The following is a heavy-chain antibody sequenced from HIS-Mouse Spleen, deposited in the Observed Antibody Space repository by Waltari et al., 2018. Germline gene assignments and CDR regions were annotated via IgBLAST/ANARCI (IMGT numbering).Heavy chain of an antibody. D-gene: IGHD6-13*01. J-gene: IGHJ2*01. CDR2: IYYSGST. V-gene: IGHV4-39*07. CDR3: AREIPYSSSWYDWYFDL. CDR1: GGSISSSSYY. Sequence: QLQLQESGPGLVKPSDTLSLTCPVPGGSISSSSYYWGWIRQPPGKGLEWIASIYYSGSTYYNPSLKSRVTISVDTSKNQFSLKLSSVTAADTAVYYCAREIPYSSSWYDWYFDLWGRGTLVTVSS.